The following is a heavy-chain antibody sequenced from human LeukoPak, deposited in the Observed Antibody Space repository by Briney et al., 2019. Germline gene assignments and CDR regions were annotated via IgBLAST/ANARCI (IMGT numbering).Heavy chain of an antibody. V-gene: IGHV4-34*01. D-gene: IGHD3-22*01. J-gene: IGHJ3*02. Sequence: PSETLPLTCAVYGGSFSGYYWSWIRQPPGKGLEWIGEINHSGSTNYNPSLKSRVTISVDTSKNQFSLKLSSVTAADTAVYYCARGHYDSSGYYTAWAFDIWGQGTMVTVSS. CDR2: INHSGST. CDR3: ARGHYDSSGYYTAWAFDI. CDR1: GGSFSGYY.